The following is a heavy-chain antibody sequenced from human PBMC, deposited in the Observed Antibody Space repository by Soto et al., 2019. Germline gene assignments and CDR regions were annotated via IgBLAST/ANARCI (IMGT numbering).Heavy chain of an antibody. V-gene: IGHV1-69*12. CDR2: IIPIFGTA. CDR1: GGTFSSYA. CDR3: ASPPIVATIVNYYYGMDV. J-gene: IGHJ6*02. Sequence: QVQLVQSGAEVKKPGSSVKVSCKASGGTFSSYAISCVRQAPGQGLEWMGGIIPIFGTADYAQKVQGRVTITADESTSTAYMELSSLRSEDTAVDYCASPPIVATIVNYYYGMDVWGQGTTVTVSS. D-gene: IGHD5-12*01.